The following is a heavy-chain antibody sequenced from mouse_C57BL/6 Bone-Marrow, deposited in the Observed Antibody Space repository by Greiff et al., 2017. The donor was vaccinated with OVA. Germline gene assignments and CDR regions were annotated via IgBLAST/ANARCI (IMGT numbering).Heavy chain of an antibody. CDR1: GFTFSDYY. J-gene: IGHJ4*01. CDR2: INYDGSST. V-gene: IGHV5-16*01. CDR3: ARDAGFPAMDY. Sequence: EVKLVESEGGLVQPGSSMKLSCTASGFTFSDYYMAWVRQVPEKGLEWVANINYDGSSTYYLDSLKSRFIISRDNAKNILYLQMSSLKSEDTATYYCARDAGFPAMDYWGQGTSVTVSS.